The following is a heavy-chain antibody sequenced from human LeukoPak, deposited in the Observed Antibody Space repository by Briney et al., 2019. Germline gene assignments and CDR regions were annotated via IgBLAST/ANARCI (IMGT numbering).Heavy chain of an antibody. CDR3: AKMSPYCSGGSCYLYYYYYYMDV. CDR2: ISGSGGST. J-gene: IGHJ6*03. V-gene: IGHV3-23*01. CDR1: GFTFSSYA. Sequence: GGSLRLSCAASGFTFSSYAMSWVRQAPGKGLEWVSAISGSGGSTYYADSVKGRFTISRDNSKNTLYLQMNSLRAEDTAVYYCAKMSPYCSGGSCYLYYYYYYMDVWGRGTTVTVSS. D-gene: IGHD2-15*01.